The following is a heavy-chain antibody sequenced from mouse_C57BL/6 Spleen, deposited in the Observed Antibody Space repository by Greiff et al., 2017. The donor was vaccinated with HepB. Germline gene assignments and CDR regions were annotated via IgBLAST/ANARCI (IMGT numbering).Heavy chain of an antibody. J-gene: IGHJ4*01. CDR1: GYTFTSYW. V-gene: IGHV1-52*01. CDR3: ASDLYYAMDY. Sequence: QVQLQQPGAELVRPGSSVKLSCKASGYTFTSYWMHWVKQRPIQGLEWIGNIDPSDSETHYNQKFKDKATLTVDKSSSTAYMQLSSLTSEYSAVYYCASDLYYAMDYWGQGTSVTVSS. CDR2: IDPSDSET.